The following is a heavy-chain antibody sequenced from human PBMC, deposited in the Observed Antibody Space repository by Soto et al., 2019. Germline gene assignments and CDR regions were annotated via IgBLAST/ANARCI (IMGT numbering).Heavy chain of an antibody. J-gene: IGHJ6*02. CDR1: GYSFTSYW. CDR2: IDPSDSYT. Sequence: GESLKISCKGSGYSFTSYWISWVRQMPGKGLEWMGRIDPSDSYTNYSPSFQGHVTISADKSISTAYLQWSSLKASDTAMYYSAIQHSSSPNYYAMDVWGQGTTVTVSS. CDR3: AIQHSSSPNYYAMDV. V-gene: IGHV5-10-1*01. D-gene: IGHD6-13*01.